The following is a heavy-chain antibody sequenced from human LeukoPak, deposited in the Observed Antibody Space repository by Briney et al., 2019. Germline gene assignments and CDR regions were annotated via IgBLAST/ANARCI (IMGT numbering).Heavy chain of an antibody. CDR3: AKDLTSLDY. CDR1: GFTVSSNY. Sequence: PGGSLRLSCAASGFTVSSNYMSWVRQAPGKGLEWVSAISGSGGSTYYADSVKGRFTISRDNSKNTLYLQMNSLRAEDTAVYYCAKDLTSLDYWGQGTLVTVTS. V-gene: IGHV3-23*01. J-gene: IGHJ4*02. CDR2: ISGSGGST.